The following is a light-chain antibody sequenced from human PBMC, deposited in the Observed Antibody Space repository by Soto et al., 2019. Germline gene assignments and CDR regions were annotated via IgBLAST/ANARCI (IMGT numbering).Light chain of an antibody. V-gene: IGLV2-14*01. Sequence: QSVLTQPPSVSGSPGQSVTTSCTGTSSDVGGYNFVSWYQQYPGKAPKLMIYEVSNRPSGISSRFSGSKSGNTASLTISGLQPEDEADYYCSSYTSSAPWVFGGGTKLTVL. CDR2: EVS. J-gene: IGLJ3*02. CDR3: SSYTSSAPWV. CDR1: SSDVGGYNF.